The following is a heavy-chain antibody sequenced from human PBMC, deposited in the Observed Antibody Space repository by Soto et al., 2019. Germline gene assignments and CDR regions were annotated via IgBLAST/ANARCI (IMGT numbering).Heavy chain of an antibody. J-gene: IGHJ4*02. D-gene: IGHD1-26*01. Sequence: GGSLRLSCAASGFTFDDYGMSWVRQAPGKGLEWVSNINWNGGSTGYADSVKGRFTISRDNAKNSLYLQMNSLRAEDTALYYCARGRVVGAISPFDYRGQGTLVTVSS. V-gene: IGHV3-20*04. CDR1: GFTFDDYG. CDR2: INWNGGST. CDR3: ARGRVVGAISPFDY.